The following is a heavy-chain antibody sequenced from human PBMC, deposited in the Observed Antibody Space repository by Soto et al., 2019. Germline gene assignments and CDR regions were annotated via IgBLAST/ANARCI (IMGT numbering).Heavy chain of an antibody. V-gene: IGHV3-11*05. CDR3: ARAPSVRSPPDY. CDR1: GFTFSDYY. CDR2: ISSTSAYT. J-gene: IGHJ4*02. Sequence: QVQVVESGGGLVRPGGSLRLSCVASGFTFSDYYMTWFRQAPGKGLEWVSYISSTSAYTKYADSVKGRFTISRDNAKNSVDLQMSDLRDEDTAVYYCARAPSVRSPPDYWGQGTLFTVSS.